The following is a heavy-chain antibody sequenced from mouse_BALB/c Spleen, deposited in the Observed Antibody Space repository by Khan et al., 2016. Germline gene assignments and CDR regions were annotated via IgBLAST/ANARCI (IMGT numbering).Heavy chain of an antibody. Sequence: EVELVESGGGLVKPGGSLKLSCAASGFTFSDYYMYWVRQTPEKRLEWVATISDGGSYTYYPDSVKGRFTISRDNAKNNLYLQMSSLKSEDTAMYYCARAYDRSGAMDYWGQGTSVTVSS. CDR2: ISDGGSYT. CDR3: ARAYDRSGAMDY. D-gene: IGHD2-3*01. V-gene: IGHV5-4*02. J-gene: IGHJ4*01. CDR1: GFTFSDYY.